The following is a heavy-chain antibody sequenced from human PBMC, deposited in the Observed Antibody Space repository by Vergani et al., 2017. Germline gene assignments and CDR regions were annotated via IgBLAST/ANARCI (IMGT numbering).Heavy chain of an antibody. V-gene: IGHV3-30*14. CDR1: GFTFSSYP. CDR2: ISYDGSNK. D-gene: IGHD1-26*01. J-gene: IGHJ2*01. CDR3: ARDLSRAWXFDL. Sequence: QVQLVESGGGVVQPGRSLRLSCAASGFTFSSYPMHWVRQAPGKGLEWVAVISYDGSNKYDADSVKGRFTISRHNSKNTLYLQMNSLRAEDTAVYYCARDLSRAWXFDLWGRGTLVTVSS.